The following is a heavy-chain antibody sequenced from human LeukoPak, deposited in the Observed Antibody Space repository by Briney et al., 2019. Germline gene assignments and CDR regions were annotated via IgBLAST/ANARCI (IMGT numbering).Heavy chain of an antibody. V-gene: IGHV3-7*01. CDR1: GFTFSSYW. CDR2: IKQDGSEK. CDR3: ARGGGYAWDY. J-gene: IGHJ4*02. D-gene: IGHD5-12*01. Sequence: PGGSLRLSCAASGFTFSSYWMSWVRQAPGKGLEWVANIKQDGSEKYYVDSAKGRFTISRDNARNSLYLQMNSLRADDTAVYYCARGGGYAWDYWGQGTLVTVSS.